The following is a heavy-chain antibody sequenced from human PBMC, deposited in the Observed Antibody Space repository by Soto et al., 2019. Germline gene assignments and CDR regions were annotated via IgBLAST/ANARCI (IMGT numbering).Heavy chain of an antibody. CDR2: IYYSGST. CDR3: ARERKGSYFLLDY. Sequence: PSETLSLTSTVSGCSISSGGYYWSWIRQHPGKGLEWIGYIYYSGSTYYNPSLKSRVTISVDTSKNQFSLKLSSVTAADTAVYYCARERKGSYFLLDYWGQGTLVTVSS. J-gene: IGHJ4*02. V-gene: IGHV4-31*03. D-gene: IGHD1-26*01. CDR1: GCSISSGGYY.